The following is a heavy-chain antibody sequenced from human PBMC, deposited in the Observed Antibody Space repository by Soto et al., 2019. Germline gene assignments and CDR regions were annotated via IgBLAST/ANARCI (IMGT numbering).Heavy chain of an antibody. V-gene: IGHV5-51*01. Sequence: GESLKSSCKGSGYSFTSYWIGWVLQMPWKGLEWMGIIYPGDSDTRYSPSFQGQVTISADKSISTAYLQWSSLKASDTAMYYCARHRRLLWFGESSPNDAFDIWGQGTMVTVSS. D-gene: IGHD3-10*01. J-gene: IGHJ3*02. CDR2: IYPGDSDT. CDR1: GYSFTSYW. CDR3: ARHRRLLWFGESSPNDAFDI.